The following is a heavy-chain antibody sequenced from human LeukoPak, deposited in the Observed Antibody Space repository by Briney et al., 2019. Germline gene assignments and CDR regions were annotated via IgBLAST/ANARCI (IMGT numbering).Heavy chain of an antibody. CDR1: GYTFTSYD. CDR2: MNPNSGNT. J-gene: IGHJ4*02. CDR3: ARILPAGYSYGYGFDY. Sequence: GASVKVSCKASGYTFTSYDINWVLQATGQGLEWMGWMNPNSGNTGYAQKFQGRVTMTRNTSISTAYMELSSLRSEDTAVYYCARILPAGYSYGYGFDYWGQGTLVTVSS. D-gene: IGHD5-18*01. V-gene: IGHV1-8*01.